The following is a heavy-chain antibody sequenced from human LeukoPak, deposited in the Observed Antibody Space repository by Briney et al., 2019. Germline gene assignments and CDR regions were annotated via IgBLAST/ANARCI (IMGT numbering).Heavy chain of an antibody. J-gene: IGHJ4*02. CDR3: ARGRVVRGVDY. V-gene: IGHV4-34*01. D-gene: IGHD3-10*01. CDR1: GGSFSGYY. CDR2: INHSGST. Sequence: PSEILSLTCAVYGGSFSGYYWSWIRQPPGKGLEWIGEINHSGSTNYNPSLKSRVTISVDTSKNQFSLKLSSVTAADTAVYYCARGRVVRGVDYWGQGTLVTVSS.